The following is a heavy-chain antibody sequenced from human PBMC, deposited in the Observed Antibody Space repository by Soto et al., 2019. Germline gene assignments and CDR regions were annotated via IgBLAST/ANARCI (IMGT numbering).Heavy chain of an antibody. Sequence: SETLSLTCSVCGGCISRKYLTWIRQPTGKGLEWIGLIYSSGSTTYNPSLKRRVTMSKDTSKNQFSLNVTSVTAADTAVYYCARDPGGESSSGYISAFDIWGQGTMVTVSS. CDR1: GGCISRKY. J-gene: IGHJ3*02. CDR3: ARDPGGESSSGYISAFDI. V-gene: IGHV4-4*07. D-gene: IGHD6-13*01. CDR2: IYSSGST.